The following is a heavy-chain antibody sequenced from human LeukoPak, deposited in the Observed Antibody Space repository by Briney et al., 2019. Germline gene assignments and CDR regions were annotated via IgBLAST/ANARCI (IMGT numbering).Heavy chain of an antibody. J-gene: IGHJ4*02. D-gene: IGHD6-13*01. CDR2: MNPNSGNT. Sequence: ASVKVSCKASGYTFTSYDINWVRQATGQGLEWMGWMNPNSGNTGYALKFQGRVTMTRNTSISTAYMELSSLRSEDTAVYYCARGSSSWYGGVFDYWGQGTLVTVSS. CDR3: ARGSSSWYGGVFDY. V-gene: IGHV1-8*01. CDR1: GYTFTSYD.